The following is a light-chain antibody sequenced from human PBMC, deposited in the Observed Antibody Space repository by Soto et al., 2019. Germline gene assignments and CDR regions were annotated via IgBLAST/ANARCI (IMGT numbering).Light chain of an antibody. J-gene: IGKJ2*01. Sequence: DIQMTRSPSSLSASVGDRVTITCQASQDISNYLNWYQQKPGKAPKLLIYDASNLETGVPSRFSGSGSGTDFTFTISSLQPEDIATYYCQQFDNPRWYTLGQGTKLEIK. V-gene: IGKV1-33*01. CDR2: DAS. CDR1: QDISNY. CDR3: QQFDNPRWYT.